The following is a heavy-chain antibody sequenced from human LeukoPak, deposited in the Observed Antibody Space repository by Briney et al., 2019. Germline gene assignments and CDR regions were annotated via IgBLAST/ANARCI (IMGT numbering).Heavy chain of an antibody. D-gene: IGHD6-19*01. CDR2: ISSSSSYI. CDR3: ARDSSGWYDY. Sequence: KPGGTLRLSCAASGFTFSSYSMNWVRQAPGKGLEWVSSISSSSSYIYYADSVKGRFTISRDNAKNSLYLQMNSLRAEDTAVYYCARDSSGWYDYWGQGTLVTVSS. J-gene: IGHJ4*02. V-gene: IGHV3-21*01. CDR1: GFTFSSYS.